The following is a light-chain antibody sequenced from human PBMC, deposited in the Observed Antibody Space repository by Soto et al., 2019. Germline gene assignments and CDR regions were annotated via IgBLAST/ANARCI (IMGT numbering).Light chain of an antibody. CDR2: DAS. J-gene: IGKJ4*01. Sequence: DIQMTQSPPSLSASVGDRVTITCQASQDIRHRLNWYQQKPGKAPEVLIYDASNLETGVPSRFSGIGSRTDFIFTITSLQPEDVATYYCQQYDTFLLVVTCGGGTRVEIK. CDR1: QDIRHR. CDR3: QQYDTFLLVVT. V-gene: IGKV1-33*01.